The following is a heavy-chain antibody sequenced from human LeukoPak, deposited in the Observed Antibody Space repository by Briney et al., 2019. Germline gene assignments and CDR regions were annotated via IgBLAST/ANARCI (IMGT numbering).Heavy chain of an antibody. Sequence: PGGSLRLSCAASGFTFSSYSMNWVRQAPGKGLEWVSYISSSSSTIYHADSVKGRFTISRDNAKNSLYLQMNSLRAEDTAVYYCARDGDYGDYFDAFDIWGQGTMVTVSS. J-gene: IGHJ3*02. V-gene: IGHV3-48*01. CDR1: GFTFSSYS. D-gene: IGHD4-17*01. CDR2: ISSSSSTI. CDR3: ARDGDYGDYFDAFDI.